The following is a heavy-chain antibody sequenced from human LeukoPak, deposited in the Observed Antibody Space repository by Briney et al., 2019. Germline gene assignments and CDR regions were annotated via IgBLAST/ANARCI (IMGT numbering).Heavy chain of an antibody. D-gene: IGHD1-7*01. Sequence: PGRSLRLSCVASGFTFSSYGMHWVRQAPGKGLEWVACIWYDGSNKYYADSVKGRFTISRDNSKNTLYLQMNSLRAEDTAVYYCARDQDGTGTTDFDYWGQGTLVTVSS. J-gene: IGHJ4*02. CDR1: GFTFSSYG. CDR3: ARDQDGTGTTDFDY. CDR2: IWYDGSNK. V-gene: IGHV3-33*01.